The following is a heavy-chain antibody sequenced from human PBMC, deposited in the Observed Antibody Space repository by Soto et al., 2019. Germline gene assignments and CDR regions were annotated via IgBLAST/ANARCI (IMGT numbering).Heavy chain of an antibody. Sequence: GGSLRLSCAASGFTFSDYYMSWIRQAPGKGLEWVSYISSSSSYTNYADSVKGRFTISRDNAKNSLYLQMNSLRAEDTAVYYCARDKQKSAYSTVDVWGQGNTVTVSS. CDR2: ISSSSSYT. D-gene: IGHD2-2*01. V-gene: IGHV3-11*06. CDR3: ARDKQKSAYSTVDV. CDR1: GFTFSDYY. J-gene: IGHJ6*02.